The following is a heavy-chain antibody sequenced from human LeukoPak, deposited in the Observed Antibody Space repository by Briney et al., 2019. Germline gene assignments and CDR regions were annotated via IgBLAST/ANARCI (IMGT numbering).Heavy chain of an antibody. CDR3: ARGWQWWDS. CDR1: GYTFTGYY. J-gene: IGHJ4*02. D-gene: IGHD2-15*01. V-gene: IGHV1-2*02. CDR2: INPDSGGT. Sequence: GASVKVSCKASGYTFTGYYVHWVRQAPGQGLEWMGWINPDSGGTNYAQKFQGRVTITRDTSISTAYMELNRLRSDDTAVYYCARGWQWWDSWGQGTLVTVSS.